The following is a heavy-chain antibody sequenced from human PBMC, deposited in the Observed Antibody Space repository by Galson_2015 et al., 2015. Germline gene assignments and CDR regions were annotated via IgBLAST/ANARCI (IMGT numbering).Heavy chain of an antibody. V-gene: IGHV3-30*18. J-gene: IGHJ6*02. CDR3: AKDNEGYCSDGHCYSYYYYGMDV. D-gene: IGHD2-15*01. Sequence: SLRLSCAASGFTFSSCGMYWVRQAPGKGLEWVALISDEGSIKEYADSVKGRFTISRDNSKNTLSLQMNSLRAEDTAIYYCAKDNEGYCSDGHCYSYYYYGMDVWGQGTTVTVSS. CDR1: GFTFSSCG. CDR2: ISDEGSIK.